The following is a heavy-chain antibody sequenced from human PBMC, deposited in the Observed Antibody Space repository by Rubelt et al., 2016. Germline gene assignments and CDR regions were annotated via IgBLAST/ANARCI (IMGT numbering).Heavy chain of an antibody. Sequence: GWIRQPPGKGLEWIGSIYYSGSTYYNPSLKSRVTISVDTSKNQFSLKVTSVTAADTAVYYCARTGGLSSSYYYYYYMAVWGKGTTVTVSS. J-gene: IGHJ6*03. CDR3: ARTGGLSSSYYYYYYMAV. CDR2: IYYSGST. D-gene: IGHD2-2*01. V-gene: IGHV4-39*01.